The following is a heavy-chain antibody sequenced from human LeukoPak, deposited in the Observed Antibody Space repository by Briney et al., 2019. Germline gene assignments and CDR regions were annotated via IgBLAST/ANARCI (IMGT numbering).Heavy chain of an antibody. J-gene: IGHJ3*01. CDR1: GGSIGSYY. Sequence: SETLSLTCTVSGGSIGSYYWSWIRQPPGKGLEWIGYIYYSGSTNYNPSLKSRVTISVDTSKNQFSLKLSSVTAADTAVYFCAGRYDKNGYYRFDAFDAWGQGIMVTVSS. V-gene: IGHV4-59*08. D-gene: IGHD3-22*01. CDR3: AGRYDKNGYYRFDAFDA. CDR2: IYYSGST.